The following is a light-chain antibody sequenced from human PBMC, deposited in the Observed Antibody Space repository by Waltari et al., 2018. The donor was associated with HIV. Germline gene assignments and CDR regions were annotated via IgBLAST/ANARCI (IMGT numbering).Light chain of an antibody. CDR1: SNNVDDPG. CDR2: RNN. Sequence: QAGLTQPPSLSVGLGQTATLTCTGASNNVDDPGAAWLQHNQAHPPKVLSHRNNNRASGVSEKFSAFRSGKTAFLTITGLRPEDEADYFCSAWDNTLNGWVFGGGTQLTVL. CDR3: SAWDNTLNGWV. J-gene: IGLJ3*02. V-gene: IGLV10-54*04.